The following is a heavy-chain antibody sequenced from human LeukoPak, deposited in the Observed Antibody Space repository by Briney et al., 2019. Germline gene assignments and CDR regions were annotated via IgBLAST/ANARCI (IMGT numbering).Heavy chain of an antibody. Sequence: GGSLRLSCAASGFTFSSYWMSWVRQAPGKGLEWVANIKQDGSEKYYVDSVKGRFTISRDNAKNSLYLQMNSLRAEDTAVYHCARGNYYDSSGYYWESYFDYWGQGTLVTVSS. J-gene: IGHJ4*02. CDR3: ARGNYYDSSGYYWESYFDY. CDR2: IKQDGSEK. V-gene: IGHV3-7*04. D-gene: IGHD3-22*01. CDR1: GFTFSSYW.